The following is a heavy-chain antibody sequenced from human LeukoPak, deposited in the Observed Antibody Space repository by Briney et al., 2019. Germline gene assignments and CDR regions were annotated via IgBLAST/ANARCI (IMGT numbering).Heavy chain of an antibody. V-gene: IGHV1-2*02. CDR2: INPNSGGT. D-gene: IGHD3-10*01. J-gene: IGHJ6*03. CDR1: GYTFTGYY. Sequence: ASVKVSCKASGYTFTGYYMHWVRQAPGQGLEWMGWINPNSGGTNYAQKFQGRVTMTRDTSISTAYMELSRLRSDDTAVCYCASNPGNYYYYYYMDVWGKGTTVTVSS. CDR3: ASNPGNYYYYYYMDV.